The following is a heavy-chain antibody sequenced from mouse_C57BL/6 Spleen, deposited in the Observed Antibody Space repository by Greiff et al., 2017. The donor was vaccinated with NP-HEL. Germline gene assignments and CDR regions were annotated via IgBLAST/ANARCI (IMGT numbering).Heavy chain of an antibody. D-gene: IGHD2-3*01. V-gene: IGHV1-18*01. CDR1: GYTFTDYN. Sequence: EVQLQESGPELVKPGASVKIPCKASGYTFTDYNMDWVKQSHGKSLEWIGDINPNNGGTIYNQKFKGKATLTVDKSSSTAYMELRSLTSEDTAVYYCERFRDGYYFYAMDYWGQGTSVTVSS. CDR3: ERFRDGYYFYAMDY. CDR2: INPNNGGT. J-gene: IGHJ4*01.